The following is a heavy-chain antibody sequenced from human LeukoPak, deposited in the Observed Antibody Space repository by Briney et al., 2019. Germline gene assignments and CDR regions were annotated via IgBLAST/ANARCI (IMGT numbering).Heavy chain of an antibody. CDR3: TTALPPAMTLDY. D-gene: IGHD2-2*01. J-gene: IGHJ4*02. V-gene: IGHV3-74*01. CDR2: INSDGSST. Sequence: GGSLRLSCAASGFTFSSYWMHWVRQAPGKGLVWVSRINSDGSSTTYADSVRGRFTISRDNAKNTLYLQMNSLRVEDTAVYYCTTALPPAMTLDYWGQGTLVTVSS. CDR1: GFTFSSYW.